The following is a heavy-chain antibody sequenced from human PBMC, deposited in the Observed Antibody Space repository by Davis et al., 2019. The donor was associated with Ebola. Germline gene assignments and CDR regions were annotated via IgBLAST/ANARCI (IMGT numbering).Heavy chain of an antibody. V-gene: IGHV1-2*04. D-gene: IGHD2-15*01. CDR2: INPNSGGT. J-gene: IGHJ6*02. CDR3: ARGDVVVAATIYYYYGMDV. CDR1: GYTFTSYG. Sequence: AASVKVSCKASGYTFTSYGISWVRQAPGQGLEWMGWINPNSGGTNYAQKFQGWVTMTRDTSISTAYMELSRLRSDDTAVYYCARGDVVVAATIYYYYGMDVWGQGTTVIVSS.